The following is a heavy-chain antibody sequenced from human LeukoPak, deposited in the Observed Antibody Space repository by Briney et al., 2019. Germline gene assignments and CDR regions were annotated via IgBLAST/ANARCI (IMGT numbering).Heavy chain of an antibody. V-gene: IGHV3-48*02. CDR2: ISSGSSVI. D-gene: IGHD6-13*01. J-gene: IGHJ4*02. Sequence: GGSLRLSCAASGFTFRNAWLSWVRQAPGKGLEWVSYISSGSSVIYYADSVKGRFTISRDNAKNSLYLQMNSLTDDDTAVYYCGRGIRGYSSTWFVDYWGQGTLVTVSS. CDR3: GRGIRGYSSTWFVDY. CDR1: GFTFRNAW.